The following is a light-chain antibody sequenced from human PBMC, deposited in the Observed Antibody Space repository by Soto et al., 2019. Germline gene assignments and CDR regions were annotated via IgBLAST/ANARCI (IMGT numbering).Light chain of an antibody. J-gene: IGLJ1*01. CDR1: SSDIGGYNF. Sequence: QSVLAQPASVSLSPGQSITISCTGTSSDIGGYNFVSWYHQHPGKAPKLMIYEVSNRPSGVSDRFSGSKSGNTASLTISGPQAEDEADYYCSSFRSGTTLFGTGTRVTVL. CDR2: EVS. CDR3: SSFRSGTTL. V-gene: IGLV2-14*01.